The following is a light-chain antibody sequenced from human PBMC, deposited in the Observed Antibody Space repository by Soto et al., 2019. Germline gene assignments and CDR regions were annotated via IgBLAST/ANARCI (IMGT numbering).Light chain of an antibody. CDR2: EVS. Sequence: QSVLTQPASVSGSPGQSITISCTGTSSDVGGYNYVSWYQQHPGKAPKLMIYEVSKRPSGVSNRSSGSKSGNTASLTISGLQAEDEADYYCCSYAGSISRVFGTGTKVTVL. V-gene: IGLV2-23*02. J-gene: IGLJ1*01. CDR1: SSDVGGYNY. CDR3: CSYAGSISRV.